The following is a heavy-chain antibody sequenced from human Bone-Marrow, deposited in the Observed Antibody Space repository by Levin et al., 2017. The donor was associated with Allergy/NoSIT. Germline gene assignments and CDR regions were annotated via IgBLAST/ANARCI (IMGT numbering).Heavy chain of an antibody. CDR1: AFSFSNHW. V-gene: IGHV3-7*01. CDR3: SRDYLDY. Sequence: QTGGSLRLSCVGSAFSFSNHWMRWVRQSPGKRPEWVATINHDGSQIYLLDSVKGRFTISRDNAKNSVYLQMNYLRAEDTAIYYCSRDYLDYWGQGNLVTVSS. J-gene: IGHJ4*02. CDR2: INHDGSQI. D-gene: IGHD3-16*02.